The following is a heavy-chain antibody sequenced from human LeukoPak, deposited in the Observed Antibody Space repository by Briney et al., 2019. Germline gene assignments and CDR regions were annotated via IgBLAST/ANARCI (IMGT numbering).Heavy chain of an antibody. CDR1: GYSFTSYW. CDR2: IYPGDSDT. Sequence: GESLQISCKGSGYSFTSYWIGWVRQMPGKGLEWMGIIYPGDSDTRYSPSFQGQVTISADKSISTAYLQWSSLKASDTAMYYCARHIEMTTVTIDYWGQGTLVTVSS. J-gene: IGHJ4*02. V-gene: IGHV5-51*01. CDR3: ARHIEMTTVTIDY. D-gene: IGHD4-17*01.